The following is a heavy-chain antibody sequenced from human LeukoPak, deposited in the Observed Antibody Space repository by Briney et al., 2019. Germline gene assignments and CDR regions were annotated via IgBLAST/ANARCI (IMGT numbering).Heavy chain of an antibody. CDR3: ARLGRGSSSWYSCGFDI. D-gene: IGHD6-13*01. CDR2: INSDGRST. J-gene: IGHJ3*02. CDR1: GFTFSGYW. V-gene: IGHV3-74*01. Sequence: PGGSLRLSCAASGFTFSGYWMHWVRQAPGKVLVWVSRINSDGRSTIYTDSVKGRFTISRDNAKNTLYLQMNSLRDEDTAVYYCARLGRGSSSWYSCGFDIWGQGTMVTVSS.